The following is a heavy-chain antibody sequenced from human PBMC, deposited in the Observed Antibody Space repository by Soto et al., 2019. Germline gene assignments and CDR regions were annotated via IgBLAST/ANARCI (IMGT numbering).Heavy chain of an antibody. CDR2: ISWDGGST. CDR1: GFTFDDYA. CDR3: AKDFDRYCSSTSCYSRYCYGMDV. J-gene: IGHJ6*02. D-gene: IGHD2-2*01. V-gene: IGHV3-43D*03. Sequence: GGSLRLSCAASGFTFDDYAMHWVRQAPGKGLEWVSLISWDGGSTYYADSVKGRFTISRDNSKNSLYLQMNRLRAEDTALYYCAKDFDRYCSSTSCYSRYCYGMDVWGQGTTVTVSS.